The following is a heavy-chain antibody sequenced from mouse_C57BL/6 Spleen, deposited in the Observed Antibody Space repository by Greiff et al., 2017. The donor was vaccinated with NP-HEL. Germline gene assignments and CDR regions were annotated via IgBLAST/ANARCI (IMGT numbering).Heavy chain of an antibody. Sequence: EVHVVESGGGLVKPGGSLKLSCAASGFTFSDYGMHWVRQAPEKGLEWVAYISSGSSTIYYADTVKGRFTISRDNAKNTLFLQMTSLRSEDTAMYYCAKLPGYWGQGTTLTVSS. D-gene: IGHD2-1*01. CDR3: AKLPGY. CDR1: GFTFSDYG. V-gene: IGHV5-17*01. J-gene: IGHJ2*01. CDR2: ISSGSSTI.